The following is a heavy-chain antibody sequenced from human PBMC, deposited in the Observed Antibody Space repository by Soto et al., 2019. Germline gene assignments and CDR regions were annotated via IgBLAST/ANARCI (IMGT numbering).Heavy chain of an antibody. CDR2: IYYSGST. D-gene: IGHD6-13*01. V-gene: IGHV4-61*08. CDR1: GGSISSGGYS. Sequence: SETLCLTCGVSGGSISSGGYSWSWIRQPPGKGLEWIGYIYYSGSTNYNPSLKSRVTISVDTSKNQFSLKLSSVTAADTAVYYCARENIAAIDRYYFYGMDVWGRGTTVTVSS. J-gene: IGHJ6*02. CDR3: ARENIAAIDRYYFYGMDV.